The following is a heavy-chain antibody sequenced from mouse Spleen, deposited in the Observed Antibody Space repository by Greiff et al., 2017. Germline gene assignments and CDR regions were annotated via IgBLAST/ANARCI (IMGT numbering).Heavy chain of an antibody. CDR2: IYPGSGST. CDR3: ARGSNYVWYFDV. V-gene: IGHV1-55*01. D-gene: IGHD2-5*01. CDR1: GYTFTSYW. J-gene: IGHJ1*01. Sequence: QVQLQQSGAELVKPGASVKMSCKASGYTFTSYWITWVKQRPGQGLEWIGDIYPGSGSTNYNEKFKSKATLTVDTSSSTAYMQLSSLTSEDSAVYYCARGSNYVWYFDVWGAGTTVTVSS.